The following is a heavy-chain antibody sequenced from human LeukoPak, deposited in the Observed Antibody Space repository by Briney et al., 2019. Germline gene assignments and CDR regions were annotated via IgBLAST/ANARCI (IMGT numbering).Heavy chain of an antibody. CDR2: IYHSGST. Sequence: SQTLSLTCAVSGDSISSDGYSWSWIRQPPGKGLEWIGYIYHSGSTYYAPSLESRVTISVDRSKNQFSLKLSSVTAADTAVYYCARETRYCSGGSCYSGMDVWGQGTTVTVSS. D-gene: IGHD2-15*01. J-gene: IGHJ6*02. V-gene: IGHV4-30-2*01. CDR3: ARETRYCSGGSCYSGMDV. CDR1: GDSISSDGYS.